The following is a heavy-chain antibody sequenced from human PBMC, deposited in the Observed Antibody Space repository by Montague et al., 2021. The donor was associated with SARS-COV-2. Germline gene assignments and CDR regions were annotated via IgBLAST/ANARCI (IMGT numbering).Heavy chain of an antibody. Sequence: SETLSLTCGIPGAAILGYHWSSVRKTPGRCLEWIGYVRDSGTTNYNPSLNNRITISIDTSKAQFSLTLTSVDAADTAVYYCARFFRVGTSSAFDHWGQGILVTVSS. D-gene: IGHD3-10*01. J-gene: IGHJ5*02. CDR3: ARFFRVGTSSAFDH. V-gene: IGHV4-59*08. CDR1: GAAILGYH. CDR2: VRDSGTT.